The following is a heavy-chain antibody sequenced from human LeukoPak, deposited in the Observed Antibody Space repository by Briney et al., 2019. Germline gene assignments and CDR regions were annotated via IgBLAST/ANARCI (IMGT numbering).Heavy chain of an antibody. V-gene: IGHV1-2*02. CDR1: GYTFTGYY. J-gene: IGHJ6*02. CDR3: ARAAVSVAYYYYGMDV. Sequence: ASVKVSCKASGYTFTGYYMHWVRQAPGQGLEWMGWTNPNSGGRNYAQKFQGRVTMTRDTSISTAYMELSRLRSADTAVYYCARAAVSVAYYYYGMDVWGQGTTVIVSS. D-gene: IGHD2-15*01. CDR2: TNPNSGGR.